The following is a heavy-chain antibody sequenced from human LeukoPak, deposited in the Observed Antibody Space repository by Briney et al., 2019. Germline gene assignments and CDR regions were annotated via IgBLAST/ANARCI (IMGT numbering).Heavy chain of an antibody. D-gene: IGHD6-13*01. Sequence: SETLSLTCTVSGASINSYYWSWIRQPPGKGLEWIGCIYDSWSTDYYPSLKSRVTISVDTSKNQFSLKLTSVTAADTAMYYCARTSSSWLWGQGTLVTVSS. CDR1: GASINSYY. CDR3: ARTSSSWL. J-gene: IGHJ4*02. V-gene: IGHV4-59*01. CDR2: IYDSWST.